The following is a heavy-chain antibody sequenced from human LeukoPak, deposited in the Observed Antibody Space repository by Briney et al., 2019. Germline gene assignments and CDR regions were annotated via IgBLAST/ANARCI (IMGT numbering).Heavy chain of an antibody. CDR3: TSPNVDSSGYYSDY. J-gene: IGHJ4*02. D-gene: IGHD3-22*01. CDR2: IRSKANSYAT. V-gene: IGHV3-73*01. CDR1: GFTFSASA. Sequence: GGSLRLSCAASGFTFSASAMHWVRQASGKGLEWAGRIRSKANSYATAYAASVKGRFTVSRDDSKNTAYLQMNSLKTEDTAVYYCTSPNVDSSGYYSDYWGQGTLVTVSS.